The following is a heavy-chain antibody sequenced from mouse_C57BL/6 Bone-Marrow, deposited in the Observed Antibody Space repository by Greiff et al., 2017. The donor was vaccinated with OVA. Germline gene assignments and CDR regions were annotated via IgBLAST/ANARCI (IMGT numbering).Heavy chain of an antibody. D-gene: IGHD3-1*01. Sequence: VQLQQPGAELVMPGASVKLSCKASGYTFTSYWMHWVKQRPGQGLEWIGEIDPSDSYTNYNQKFKGKSTLTVDKSSSTAYMQLSSLTSEDSAVYYCARGGYYSDYWGQGTTLTGSS. CDR1: GYTFTSYW. V-gene: IGHV1-69*01. CDR2: IDPSDSYT. J-gene: IGHJ2*01. CDR3: ARGGYYSDY.